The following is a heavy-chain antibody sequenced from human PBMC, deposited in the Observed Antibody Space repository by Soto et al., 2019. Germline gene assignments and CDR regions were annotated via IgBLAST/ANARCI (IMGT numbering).Heavy chain of an antibody. J-gene: IGHJ6*02. CDR1: GGSSTSSY. CDR3: ARGEDAFFYYGLDV. V-gene: IGHV4-59*01. Sequence: SETMSLTCTVSGGSSTSSYWSWIRRPPGKGLEWIAYIYDTGISGYTPSTSYNPSLKSRVTMSVDTSKSQFSLKLTSVTAADTAVYYCARGEDAFFYYGLDVWGQGITVTVSS. CDR2: IYDTGISGYTPST.